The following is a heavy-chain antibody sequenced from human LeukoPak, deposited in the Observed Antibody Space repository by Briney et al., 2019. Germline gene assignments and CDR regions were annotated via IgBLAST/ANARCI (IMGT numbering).Heavy chain of an antibody. J-gene: IGHJ4*02. Sequence: KTSETLSLTCNVSGDSMVTYYWSWIRQPPGKRLEWISYIYYSGSASYNPSLKSRVTISIDTSKNNFYLKLNSVTAADTAVYYCARVAHLTFDYWGQGALVTVSS. CDR2: IYYSGSA. D-gene: IGHD1-20*01. V-gene: IGHV4-59*12. CDR3: ARVAHLTFDY. CDR1: GDSMVTYY.